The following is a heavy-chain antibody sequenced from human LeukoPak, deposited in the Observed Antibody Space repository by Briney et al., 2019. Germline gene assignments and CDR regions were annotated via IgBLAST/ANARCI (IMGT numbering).Heavy chain of an antibody. CDR1: GFTFSSYA. CDR2: MSYDGSNK. Sequence: GGSLRLSCAASGFTFSSYAMHWVRQAPGKGLEWVAVMSYDGSNKYYADSVKGRFTISRDNSKNTLYLQMNSLRAEDTAVYYCARWEVVVAATHSDYYYGMDVWGQGTTVTVSS. CDR3: ARWEVVVAATHSDYYYGMDV. V-gene: IGHV3-30-3*01. D-gene: IGHD2-15*01. J-gene: IGHJ6*02.